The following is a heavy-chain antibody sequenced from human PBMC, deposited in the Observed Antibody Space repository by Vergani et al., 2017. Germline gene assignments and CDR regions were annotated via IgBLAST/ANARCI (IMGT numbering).Heavy chain of an antibody. V-gene: IGHV4-61*02. D-gene: IGHD3-10*01. CDR1: GGSISSGSYY. CDR3: ARDMGYYGSGSYGNGMDV. J-gene: IGHJ6*02. Sequence: QVQLQESGPGLVKPSQTLSLTCTVSGGSISSGSYYWSWIRQPAGKGLEWIGRIYTSGSTNYNPSLKSRVTISVDTSKNQFSLKLSSVTAADTAVYYCARDMGYYGSGSYGNGMDVWGQGTTVTVSS. CDR2: IYTSGST.